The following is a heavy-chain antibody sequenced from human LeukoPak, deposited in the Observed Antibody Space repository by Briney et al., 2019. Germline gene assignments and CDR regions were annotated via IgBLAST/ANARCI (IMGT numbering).Heavy chain of an antibody. D-gene: IGHD3-10*01. J-gene: IGHJ4*02. CDR2: IDLDDDK. V-gene: IGHV2-70*11. CDR3: ARMRYGSGTQYYFDY. Sequence: SGPALVKPTQTLTLTCTFSGFSLSTSGMCVGWIRQPPGKALEWLARIDLDDDKYYITSLKTRLTISKDNYKNQVVLTMTNMDPVDTATYYCARMRYGSGTQYYFDYWGQGTLVTVSS. CDR1: GFSLSTSGMC.